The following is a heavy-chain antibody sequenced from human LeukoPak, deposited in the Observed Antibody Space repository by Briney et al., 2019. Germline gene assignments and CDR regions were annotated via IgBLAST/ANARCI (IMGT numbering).Heavy chain of an antibody. D-gene: IGHD3-22*01. CDR2: ISGSGGST. CDR3: AKGADYYDSSVDY. J-gene: IGHJ4*02. Sequence: GGSLRLSCAASAFTFSNYCMTWVRQAPGKGLEWVSAISGSGGSTYYADSVKGRFTISRDNSKNTLYLQMNSLRAEDTAVYYCAKGADYYDSSVDYWGQGTLVTVSS. V-gene: IGHV3-23*01. CDR1: AFTFSNYC.